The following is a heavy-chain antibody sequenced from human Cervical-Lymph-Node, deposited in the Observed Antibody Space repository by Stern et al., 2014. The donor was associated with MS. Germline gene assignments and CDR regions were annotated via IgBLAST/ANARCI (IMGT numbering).Heavy chain of an antibody. Sequence: QVQLMQSGAEVRKPGASVNVSCKASGYTFSNYYIHWVRQAPGQGLEWMGLINPSAGSTSYAPKFPGRITITRDTYTNTGYMELSSLRSEDTAVYYCAREGVPSALIWYFDLWGRGTLVTVSS. J-gene: IGHJ2*01. CDR2: INPSAGST. CDR1: GYTFSNYY. V-gene: IGHV1-46*01. CDR3: AREGVPSALIWYFDL. D-gene: IGHD2-2*01.